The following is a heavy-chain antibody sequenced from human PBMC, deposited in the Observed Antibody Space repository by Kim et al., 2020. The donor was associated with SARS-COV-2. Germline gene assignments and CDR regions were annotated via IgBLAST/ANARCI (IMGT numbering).Heavy chain of an antibody. J-gene: IGHJ4*02. CDR1: GFIFSDFY. Sequence: GGSLRLSCAASGFIFSDFYMSWIRQAPGKGLEWVSYISGVNSYTNYADSVKGRFTISRDNAKNSLYLQMNSLRAEDTAVYYCARVGLGGSSWYYFDYWGQGTLVTVSS. CDR2: ISGVNSYT. CDR3: ARVGLGGSSWYYFDY. V-gene: IGHV3-11*05. D-gene: IGHD6-13*01.